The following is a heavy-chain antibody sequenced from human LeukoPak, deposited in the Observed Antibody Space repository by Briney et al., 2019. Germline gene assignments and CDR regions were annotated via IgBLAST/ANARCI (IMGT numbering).Heavy chain of an antibody. CDR1: GFTFSSYG. V-gene: IGHV3-23*01. J-gene: IGHJ4*02. CDR3: AKESSYGSGSYSFDY. D-gene: IGHD3-10*01. CDR2: ISGSGGST. Sequence: GGSLRLSCAASGFTFSSYGIHWVRQAPGKGLEWVSAISGSGGSTYYADSVKGRFTISRDNSKNTLYLQMNSLRAEDTAVYYCAKESSYGSGSYSFDYWGQGTLVTVSS.